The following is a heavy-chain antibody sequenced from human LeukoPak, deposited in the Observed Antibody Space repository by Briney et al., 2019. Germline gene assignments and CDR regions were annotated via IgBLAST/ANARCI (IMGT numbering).Heavy chain of an antibody. CDR2: ISVSGNT. Sequence: GGSLRLSYAASGFTLSSYAMSWVRQGPGKGLEWVSAISVSGNTYHADSVKGRFTISRENSKNTLYLQMNSLRAEDTAVYYCAKDSAKKYDDYWGQGTLVTVSS. D-gene: IGHD2/OR15-2a*01. CDR1: GFTLSSYA. V-gene: IGHV3-23*01. CDR3: AKDSAKKYDDY. J-gene: IGHJ4*02.